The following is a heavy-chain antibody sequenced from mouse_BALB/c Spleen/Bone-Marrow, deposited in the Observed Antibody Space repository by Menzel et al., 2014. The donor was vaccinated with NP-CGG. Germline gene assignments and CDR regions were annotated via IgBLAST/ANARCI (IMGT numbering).Heavy chain of an antibody. J-gene: IGHJ4*01. V-gene: IGHV14-3*02. CDR3: ARWEYYAMDY. CDR1: GFNIKDTY. CDR2: IDPANGNT. Sequence: QLQQSGAELVKPGASVKLSCTASGFNIKDTYMHWVKQRPEQGLEWIGRIDPANGNTKYDPKFQGKAAITADTSSNTAYLQLSSLTSEDTAVYYCARWEYYAMDYWGQGTSVTVSS. D-gene: IGHD4-1*01.